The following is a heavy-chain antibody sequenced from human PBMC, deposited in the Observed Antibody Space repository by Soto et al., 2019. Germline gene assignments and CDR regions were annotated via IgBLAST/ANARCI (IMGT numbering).Heavy chain of an antibody. V-gene: IGHV4-39*01. CDR1: GGSISRSSYY. CDR3: ARHDYGGFGL. CDR2: IYYSGST. Sequence: QLQLQESGPGLVKPSETLSLTCTVSGGSISRSSYYWGWIRQPPGKGLEWIGSIYYSGSTYYNPSLXSXAXIXXDTSKTQFSLQLSSVTAADTAVYYCARHDYGGFGLWGQGTLVTVSS. J-gene: IGHJ4*02. D-gene: IGHD4-17*01.